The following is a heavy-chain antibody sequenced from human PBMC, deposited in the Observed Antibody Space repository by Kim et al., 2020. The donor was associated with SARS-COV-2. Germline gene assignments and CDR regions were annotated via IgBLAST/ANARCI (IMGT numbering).Heavy chain of an antibody. J-gene: IGHJ4*02. CDR1: GFSLATRGVG. Sequence: SGPTLVKATQTLTLTCTFSGFSLATRGVGVSWIRQPPGKALEWLTLIYWDGDKRYSPSLKSRLTITKDTSRNQVILTMTNMDPVGTGTYYCAHRQGYGGNSDDWGQGTLVTVSS. CDR3: AHRQGYGGNSDD. CDR2: IYWDGDK. D-gene: IGHD5-18*01. V-gene: IGHV2-5*02.